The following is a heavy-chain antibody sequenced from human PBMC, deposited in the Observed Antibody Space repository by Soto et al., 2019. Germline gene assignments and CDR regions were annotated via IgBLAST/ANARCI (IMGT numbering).Heavy chain of an antibody. CDR1: GFTFSYYG. V-gene: IGHV3-33*08. CDR2: MLTGGNEK. D-gene: IGHD3-9*01. CDR3: ARDADTTGHYSHFDL. Sequence: QVQLVESGGGVVQPGGSLRLSCAASGFTFSYYGFHWVRQAPGKGLEWVAVMLTGGNEKDYVDSVKGRFTVSRDDSRNMVYLEMSGRRAEDTAEYFCARDADTTGHYSHFDLWGRGALVAVS. J-gene: IGHJ4*02.